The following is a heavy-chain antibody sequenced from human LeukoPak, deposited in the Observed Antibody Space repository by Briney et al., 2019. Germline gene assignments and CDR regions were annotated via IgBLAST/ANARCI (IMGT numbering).Heavy chain of an antibody. V-gene: IGHV3-30*18. CDR3: AKDTLWFGAPGYYYYMDV. Sequence: GGSLRLSCEASGFTFSSYAMHWVRQAPGKGLEWVAVISYDGSNKYYADSVKGRFTISRDNSKNTLYLQMNSLRAEDTAVYYCAKDTLWFGAPGYYYYMDVWGKGNTVTIS. J-gene: IGHJ6*03. D-gene: IGHD3-10*01. CDR1: GFTFSSYA. CDR2: ISYDGSNK.